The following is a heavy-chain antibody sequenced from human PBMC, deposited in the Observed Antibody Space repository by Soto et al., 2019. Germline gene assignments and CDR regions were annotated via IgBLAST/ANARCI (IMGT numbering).Heavy chain of an antibody. Sequence: SETLSLTCTVSGGSISSSSYYWGWIRQPPGKGLEWIGSIYYSGSTYYNPSLKSRVTISVDTSKNQFSLKLSSVTAADTAVYYCARLDYGLVAFDPWGQGTLVTVSS. D-gene: IGHD4-17*01. V-gene: IGHV4-39*01. CDR1: GGSISSSSYY. CDR2: IYYSGST. CDR3: ARLDYGLVAFDP. J-gene: IGHJ5*02.